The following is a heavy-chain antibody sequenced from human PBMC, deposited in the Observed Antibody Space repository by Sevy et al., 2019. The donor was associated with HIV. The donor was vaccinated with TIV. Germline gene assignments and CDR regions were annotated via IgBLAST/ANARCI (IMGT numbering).Heavy chain of an antibody. J-gene: IGHJ6*02. D-gene: IGHD3-3*01. V-gene: IGHV3-43D*04. CDR1: GFTFDDYA. CDR2: ISWDGGST. Sequence: GGSLRLSCAASGFTFDDYAMHWVRQAPGKGLEWVSLISWDGGSTYYADSVKGRFTISRDNSKNSLYLQMNSLRAEDTALYYCAKDMDIFGVVITPWGRSGMDVWGQGTTVTVSS. CDR3: AKDMDIFGVVITPWGRSGMDV.